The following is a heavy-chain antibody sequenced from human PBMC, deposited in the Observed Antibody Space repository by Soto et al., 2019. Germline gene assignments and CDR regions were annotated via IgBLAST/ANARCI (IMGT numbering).Heavy chain of an antibody. CDR3: AAGPENFYGDYVREDYYYGMDV. Sequence: QMQLVQSGPEVKKPGTSVKVSCKASGFTFTSSAMQWVRQARGQRLEWIGWIVVGSGNTNYAQKFQERVTITRDMSTSIADMELSSLRSEDTAVYYCAAGPENFYGDYVREDYYYGMDVWGQGTTVTVSS. V-gene: IGHV1-58*02. CDR1: GFTFTSSA. J-gene: IGHJ6*02. D-gene: IGHD4-17*01. CDR2: IVVGSGNT.